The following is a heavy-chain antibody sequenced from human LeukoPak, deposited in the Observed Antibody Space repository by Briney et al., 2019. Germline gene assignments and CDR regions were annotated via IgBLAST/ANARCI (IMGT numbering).Heavy chain of an antibody. D-gene: IGHD2-8*02. CDR3: ARRVLAPEPAGLHRVRIDFDY. CDR1: GYRFNRYW. V-gene: IGHV5-51*01. J-gene: IGHJ4*02. CDR2: IYPGDSDS. Sequence: GESLKISCRGSGYRFNRYWIGWVRQKPGKGLEWMGIIYPGDSDSRYGPSFQGQVTISVDNSIDTAYLQWSSLEASDSGTYYCARRVLAPEPAGLHRVRIDFDYWGQGTVVIVSS.